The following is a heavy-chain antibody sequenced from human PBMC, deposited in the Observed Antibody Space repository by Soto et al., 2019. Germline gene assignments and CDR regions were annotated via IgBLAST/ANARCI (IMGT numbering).Heavy chain of an antibody. Sequence: SQTLSLTCVISGDSVSSNLASWSWIRQSPSRGLEWLGRTYYRSKWYSYYAQSVKSRITINPDTSKNQFSLHLSSVTPEDTAVYYCARDPSIVATTGTYYYYYGMDVWGQGTTVTVSS. CDR3: ARDPSIVATTGTYYYYYGMDV. J-gene: IGHJ6*02. CDR2: TYYRSKWYS. V-gene: IGHV6-1*01. CDR1: GDSVSSNLAS. D-gene: IGHD5-12*01.